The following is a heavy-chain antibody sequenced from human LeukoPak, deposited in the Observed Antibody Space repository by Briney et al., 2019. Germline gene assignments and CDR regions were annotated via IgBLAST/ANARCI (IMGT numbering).Heavy chain of an antibody. D-gene: IGHD1-14*01. CDR2: IIPIFGTA. J-gene: IGHJ5*02. CDR3: ARIPDAGTVPTFDP. V-gene: IGHV1-69*13. CDR1: GGTFSSYA. Sequence: ASVKVSCKASGGTFSSYAISWVRQAPGQGLEWMGGIIPIFGTANYAQKFQGRVMITADESTSTACMELSSLRSEDTAVYYCARIPDAGTVPTFDPWGQGTLVTVSS.